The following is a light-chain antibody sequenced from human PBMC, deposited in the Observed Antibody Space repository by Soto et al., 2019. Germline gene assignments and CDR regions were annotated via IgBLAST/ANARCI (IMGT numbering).Light chain of an antibody. V-gene: IGLV2-14*01. CDR1: SSDIGVYNF. J-gene: IGLJ2*01. Sequence: QSALTQPASVSGSPGQSITISCTGTSSDIGVYNFVSWYQQHPGQAPKLMIFDVSTRPSGVSHRFAGSKSGNTASLTISGLQAEDEADYYCISYSSNTTPLIGGGTKLTVL. CDR3: ISYSSNTTPL. CDR2: DVS.